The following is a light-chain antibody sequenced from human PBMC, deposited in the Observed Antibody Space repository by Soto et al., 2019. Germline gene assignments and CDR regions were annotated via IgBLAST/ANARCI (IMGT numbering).Light chain of an antibody. CDR2: DTS. V-gene: IGKV3-20*01. CDR3: QLFGSSPPWT. J-gene: IGKJ1*01. Sequence: EIVLTQSPGTLSLSPGERATLTCRASQSVSSSQLAWYQQKPGQAPRLVIYDTSTRATGIPDRFSGSGSGTDFTLTISRLEPEDFAVYHCQLFGSSPPWTFGQGTKVEIK. CDR1: QSVSSSQ.